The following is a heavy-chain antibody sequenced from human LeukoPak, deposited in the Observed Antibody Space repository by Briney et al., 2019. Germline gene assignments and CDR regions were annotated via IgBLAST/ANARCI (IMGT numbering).Heavy chain of an antibody. D-gene: IGHD6-13*01. V-gene: IGHV3-30-3*01. CDR2: ISYDGSNN. CDR1: GFTFSSYA. Sequence: PGGSLRLSCTASGFTFSSYAMHWVRQAPGKGLEWVAFISYDGSNNNYADSVKGRFTISRDNSRNTLYLQVNSLRAEDTAVYYCARDSPRVAAAEGLYYFDYWGQGTLVTVSS. J-gene: IGHJ4*02. CDR3: ARDSPRVAAAEGLYYFDY.